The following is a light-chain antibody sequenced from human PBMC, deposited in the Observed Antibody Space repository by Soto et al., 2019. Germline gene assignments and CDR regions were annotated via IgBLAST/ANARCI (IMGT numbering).Light chain of an antibody. CDR3: QQYNTWPPYT. Sequence: EIVMTQSPATLSVSPGERATLSCRASQSVSSDLAWYQQKPGQAPRLLIYGASTRATGIPARFSGGGSGTEFTLTISSLQSEDFALYYCQQYNTWPPYTFGQGTKLEIK. CDR1: QSVSSD. J-gene: IGKJ2*01. CDR2: GAS. V-gene: IGKV3-15*01.